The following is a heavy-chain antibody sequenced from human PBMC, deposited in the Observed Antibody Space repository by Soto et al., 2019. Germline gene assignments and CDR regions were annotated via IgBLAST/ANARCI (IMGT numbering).Heavy chain of an antibody. CDR3: ARDIWEYSYGYPPKYGLDY. V-gene: IGHV1-69*01. J-gene: IGHJ4*02. D-gene: IGHD5-18*01. CDR2: IIPIFGTA. CDR1: GGTFSSYA. Sequence: QVQLVQSGAEVKKPGSSVKVSCKASGGTFSSYAISWVRQAPGQGLEWMGGIIPIFGTANYAQKFQGRVTITADESTSTAYMELSSLRSEDTAVYYCARDIWEYSYGYPPKYGLDYWGQGTLVTVSS.